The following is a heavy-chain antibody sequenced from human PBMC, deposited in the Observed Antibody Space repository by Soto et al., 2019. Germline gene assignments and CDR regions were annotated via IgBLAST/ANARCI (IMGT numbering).Heavy chain of an antibody. CDR3: ARDPAVAGIGEFDY. CDR2: IWYDGSNK. CDR1: GFTFSSYG. J-gene: IGHJ4*02. Sequence: GGSLRLSCAASGFTFSSYGMHWVRQAPGKGLEWVAVIWYDGSNKYYADSVKGRFTISRDNSKNTLYLQMNSLRAEDTAVYYCARDPAVAGIGEFDYWGQGTLVTVSS. V-gene: IGHV3-33*01. D-gene: IGHD6-19*01.